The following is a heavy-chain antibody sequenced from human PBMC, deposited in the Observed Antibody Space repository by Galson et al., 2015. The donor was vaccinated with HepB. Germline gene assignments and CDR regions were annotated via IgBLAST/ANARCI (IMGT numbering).Heavy chain of an antibody. CDR3: ARSLGYSSGWYVPTYYYYYGMDV. J-gene: IGHJ6*02. CDR1: GYTFTNYG. CDR2: ISSGNGNT. D-gene: IGHD6-19*01. Sequence: SVKVSCKASGYTFTNYGVHWVRQAPGQRLEWMGWISSGNGNTKYSQKFQGRVTITTDTSTSTAYMELRSLRSDDTAVYYCARSLGYSSGWYVPTYYYYYGMDVWGQGTTVTVSS. V-gene: IGHV1-3*01.